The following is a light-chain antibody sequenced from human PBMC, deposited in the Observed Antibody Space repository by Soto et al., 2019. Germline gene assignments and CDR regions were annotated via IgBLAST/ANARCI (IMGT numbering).Light chain of an antibody. CDR3: SSSAGIYHYLV. CDR1: SGSIASSY. Sequence: NFMLTQPHSVSESPGKTVTISCTGSSGSIASSYVQWYQQRPGSAPTTVIFGNNQRPSGVPARFSGSKSGYTASLTVSGLQTEDEAFYYCSSSAGIYHYLVFGGGTKLTVL. J-gene: IGLJ3*02. CDR2: GNN. V-gene: IGLV6-57*02.